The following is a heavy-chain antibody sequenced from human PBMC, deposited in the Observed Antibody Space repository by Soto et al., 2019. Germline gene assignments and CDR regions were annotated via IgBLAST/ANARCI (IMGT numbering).Heavy chain of an antibody. J-gene: IGHJ4*02. Sequence: EVQLLESGGGLVQPGGSLRLSCAASGFTFSSYAMSWVRQAPGKGLEWVSTRSGSGSFTYYAASVKGRFTISRDNSKNTVYLQMYSLRAEDTAVYYCATATRPYGDYSGWWGQGTLVTVST. CDR1: GFTFSSYA. CDR3: ATATRPYGDYSGW. D-gene: IGHD4-17*01. CDR2: RSGSGSFT. V-gene: IGHV3-23*01.